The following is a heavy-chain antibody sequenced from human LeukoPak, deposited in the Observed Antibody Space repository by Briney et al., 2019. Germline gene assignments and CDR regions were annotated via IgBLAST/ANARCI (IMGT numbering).Heavy chain of an antibody. CDR1: GFTFSSYA. D-gene: IGHD3-22*01. CDR3: ARPPGYYYDSSD. V-gene: IGHV3-7*01. J-gene: IGHJ4*02. Sequence: GGSLRHSCAASGFTFSSYAMSWARQPPGKGLEWVANKKEDGSEKYYVDSVKGRFTISRDNPKKSLYLQMNSLRAEDTAVYYCARPPGYYYDSSDWGQGTLVTVSS. CDR2: KKEDGSEK.